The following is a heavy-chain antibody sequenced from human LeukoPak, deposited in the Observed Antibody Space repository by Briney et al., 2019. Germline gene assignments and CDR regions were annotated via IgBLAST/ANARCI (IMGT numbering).Heavy chain of an antibody. V-gene: IGHV4-34*01. J-gene: IGHJ4*02. CDR2: INHSGST. CDR1: GGSFSGYY. CDR3: ARGRERYSSSWYPSPTPKYYFDY. Sequence: SETLSLTCAVYGGSFSGYYWSWIRQPPGKGLEWIGEINHSGSTNYNPSLKSRVTISVDTSKNQFSLKLSSVTAADTAVYYCARGRERYSSSWYPSPTPKYYFDYWGQGTLVTVSS. D-gene: IGHD6-13*01.